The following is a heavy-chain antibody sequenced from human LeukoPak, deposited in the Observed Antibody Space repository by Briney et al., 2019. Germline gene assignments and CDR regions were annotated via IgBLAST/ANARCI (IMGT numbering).Heavy chain of an antibody. CDR1: GGTFSSYV. Sequence: SVKVSCKASGGTFSSYVISWVRQAPGQGLQWMGGIIPMFGAVNYAQKFQGRVTITADKSTGTAYMELSSLRSEDTAVYYCARAECGGDCYLDYWGQGTLVTVSS. J-gene: IGHJ4*02. CDR2: IIPMFGAV. D-gene: IGHD2-21*02. CDR3: ARAECGGDCYLDY. V-gene: IGHV1-69*06.